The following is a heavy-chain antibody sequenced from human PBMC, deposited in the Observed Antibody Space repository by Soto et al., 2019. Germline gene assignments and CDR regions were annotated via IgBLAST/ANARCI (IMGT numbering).Heavy chain of an antibody. J-gene: IGHJ6*02. CDR1: GYSFTSYW. Sequence: PGESLKISCKGSGYSFTSYWIGWVRQMPGKGLEWMGIIYPGDSDTRYSPSFQGQVTISADKSISTAYLQWSSLKASDTAMYYCARQDTGSYSSGWYALGFYYYYYGMDVWGQGTTVTVSS. CDR3: ARQDTGSYSSGWYALGFYYYYYGMDV. V-gene: IGHV5-51*01. CDR2: IYPGDSDT. D-gene: IGHD6-19*01.